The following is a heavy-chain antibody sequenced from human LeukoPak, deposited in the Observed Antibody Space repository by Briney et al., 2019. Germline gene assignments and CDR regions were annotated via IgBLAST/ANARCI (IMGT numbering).Heavy chain of an antibody. V-gene: IGHV1-3*01. CDR3: AREWKWQQLVPGY. J-gene: IGHJ4*02. CDR2: INAGNGNT. CDR1: GYTFTSYA. Sequence: ASVKVSCKVSGYTFTSYAMHWVRQAPGQRLEWMGWINAGNGNTKYSQKFQGRVTITRDTSASTAYMELSSLRSEDTAVYYCAREWKWQQLVPGYWGQGTLVTVSS. D-gene: IGHD6-13*01.